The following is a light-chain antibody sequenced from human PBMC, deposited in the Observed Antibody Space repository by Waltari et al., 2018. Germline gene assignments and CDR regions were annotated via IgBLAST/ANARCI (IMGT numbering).Light chain of an antibody. CDR1: SSDVGSYNL. Sequence: QSALTQPASVSGSPGQSITISCTGTSSDVGSYNLVSWYQQHPGKAPKLMNYEVTTRPSGVCDRFSGSKSGNTASLTISGLQAEDEADYYCCSYAGSSTWVFGGGTKLTVL. CDR2: EVT. J-gene: IGLJ3*02. V-gene: IGLV2-23*02. CDR3: CSYAGSSTWV.